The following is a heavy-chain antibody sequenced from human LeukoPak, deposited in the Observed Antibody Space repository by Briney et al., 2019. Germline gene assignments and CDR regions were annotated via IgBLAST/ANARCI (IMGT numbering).Heavy chain of an antibody. CDR2: IYYSGST. D-gene: IGHD3-22*01. CDR3: ARVNGFDSSGYLPPYFDY. Sequence: SETLSLTCTVSGGSISSSGYYWGWIRQPPGKGLEWIGSIYYSGSTYYNPSLKSRVTISVDTSRNQFSLKLSSVTAADTAVYYCARVNGFDSSGYLPPYFDYWGQGTLVTVSS. V-gene: IGHV4-39*07. J-gene: IGHJ4*02. CDR1: GGSISSSGYY.